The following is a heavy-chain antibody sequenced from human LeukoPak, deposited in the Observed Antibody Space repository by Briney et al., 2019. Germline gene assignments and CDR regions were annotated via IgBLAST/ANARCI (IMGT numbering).Heavy chain of an antibody. D-gene: IGHD3-10*01. Sequence: SETLSLTCTVSGGSISSSGYYWGWLRQPPGKGLEWIGSIYYSGSTYYNPSLKSRVTVSVDTSKNQFSLKLSSVTAADTAVYYCARSMVRGVTPFDYWGQGTLVTVSS. V-gene: IGHV4-39*07. CDR2: IYYSGST. CDR1: GGSISSSGYY. J-gene: IGHJ4*02. CDR3: ARSMVRGVTPFDY.